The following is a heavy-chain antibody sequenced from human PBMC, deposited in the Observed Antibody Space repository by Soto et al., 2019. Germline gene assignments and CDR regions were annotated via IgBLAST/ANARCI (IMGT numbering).Heavy chain of an antibody. CDR3: ARDIWDYSDY. Sequence: SETLSLTCAVSGGSISSGGYSWSWIRQPPGKGLEWIGYIYHSGSTYYNPSLKSRVTISVDRSKNQFSLKLSSVTAADTAVYYCARDIWDYSDYWGQGTPVTVSS. D-gene: IGHD3-10*01. V-gene: IGHV4-30-2*01. J-gene: IGHJ4*02. CDR2: IYHSGST. CDR1: GGSISSGGYS.